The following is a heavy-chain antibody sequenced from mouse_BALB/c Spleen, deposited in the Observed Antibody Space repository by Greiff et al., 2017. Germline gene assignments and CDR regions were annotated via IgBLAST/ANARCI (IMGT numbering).Heavy chain of an antibody. V-gene: IGHV3-2*02. CDR1: GYSITSDYA. Sequence: VQLKESGPGLVKPSQSLSLTCTVTGYSITSDYAWNWIRQFPGNKLEWMGYISYSGSTSYNPSLKSRISITRDTSKNQFFLQLNSVTTEDTATYYCAREGYGNSFAYWGQGTLVTVSA. CDR3: AREGYGNSFAY. D-gene: IGHD2-1*01. J-gene: IGHJ3*01. CDR2: ISYSGST.